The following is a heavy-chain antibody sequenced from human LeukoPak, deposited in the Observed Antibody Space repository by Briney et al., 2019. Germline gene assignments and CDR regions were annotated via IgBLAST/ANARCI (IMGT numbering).Heavy chain of an antibody. CDR2: IKQDGSER. Sequence: GGSLRLSCAASGFTFSSYWMSWVRQAPGKGLEWVANIKQDGSERYYVDSVKGRFTISRDNAKNSLYLQMNSLRAEDTAVYYCARVVAVAGGGAYYFDYWGQGTLVTVSS. J-gene: IGHJ4*02. V-gene: IGHV3-7*01. D-gene: IGHD6-19*01. CDR1: GFTFSSYW. CDR3: ARVVAVAGGGAYYFDY.